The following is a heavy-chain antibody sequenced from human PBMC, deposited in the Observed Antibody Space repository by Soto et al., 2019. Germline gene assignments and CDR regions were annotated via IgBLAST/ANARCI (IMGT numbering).Heavy chain of an antibody. CDR3: AKGGLKWELLFDD. CDR2: FRGRDGAT. Sequence: EVELLESGGGLVHPGGSLRLSCAASGVTFTDNAMNWVRQAPGKGLEWVSAFRGRDGATFYSDSVKGRFTISRDTSKNTVYPQMDNLRAGDTAVYYCAKGGLKWELLFDDWGQGTLVTVSA. V-gene: IGHV3-23*01. J-gene: IGHJ4*02. CDR1: GVTFTDNA. D-gene: IGHD1-26*01.